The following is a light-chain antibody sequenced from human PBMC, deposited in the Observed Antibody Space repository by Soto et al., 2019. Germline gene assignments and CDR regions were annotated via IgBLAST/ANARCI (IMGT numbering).Light chain of an antibody. J-gene: IGLJ1*01. Sequence: QSVLTDPPSASGSPGQSVTISCAGTSSDVGGYNYVSWYQQRPGKAPQLILYEVTKRPSGVPGRFSGSKSGNTASLTVSGLQAEDEADYYCHSYAGSNIYVFGTGTKVTVL. CDR3: HSYAGSNIYV. CDR1: SSDVGGYNY. CDR2: EVT. V-gene: IGLV2-8*01.